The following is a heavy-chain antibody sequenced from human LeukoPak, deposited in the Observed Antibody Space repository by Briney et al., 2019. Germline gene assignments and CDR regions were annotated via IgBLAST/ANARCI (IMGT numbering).Heavy chain of an antibody. Sequence: GESLKISFKGSGYTFTTYWIAWVRPMPGKGVEWMGIIYPGDSDTRYSPSFQGQVTISADKSVSTAYLQWSRLKASDTGMYYCARGHCSSISCSGDAFDIWGRGTMVTVSS. CDR3: ARGHCSSISCSGDAFDI. J-gene: IGHJ3*02. CDR2: IYPGDSDT. CDR1: GYTFTTYW. V-gene: IGHV5-51*01. D-gene: IGHD2-2*01.